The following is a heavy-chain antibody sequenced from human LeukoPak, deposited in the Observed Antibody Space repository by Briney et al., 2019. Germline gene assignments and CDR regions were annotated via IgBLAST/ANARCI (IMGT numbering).Heavy chain of an antibody. J-gene: IGHJ5*02. Sequence: GGSLRLTCAASGFTFSSYWMGWVRQAPGKGLEWVANIKQDGSEKYYVDSVKGRFTISRDNAKNSLYLQMSSLRADDTAVYYCARDGRGYCGGDCFLSWFDPWGQGTLVTVSS. CDR1: GFTFSSYW. CDR3: ARDGRGYCGGDCFLSWFDP. CDR2: IKQDGSEK. V-gene: IGHV3-7*01. D-gene: IGHD2-21*02.